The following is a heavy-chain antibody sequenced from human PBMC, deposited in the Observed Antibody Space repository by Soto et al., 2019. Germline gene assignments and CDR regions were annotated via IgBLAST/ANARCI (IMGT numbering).Heavy chain of an antibody. CDR3: ARDPLYFGEIGYFDY. CDR1: GFTFTRYG. J-gene: IGHJ4*02. D-gene: IGHD3-10*01. CDR2: ISAYNGNT. Sequence: ASMKVSFKASGFTFTRYGISWVRQAPGQGLEWMGWISAYNGNTNYAQKLQGRVTMTTDTSTSTAYMELRSLRSDDTAVYYCARDPLYFGEIGYFDYWGQGALVTVSS. V-gene: IGHV1-18*01.